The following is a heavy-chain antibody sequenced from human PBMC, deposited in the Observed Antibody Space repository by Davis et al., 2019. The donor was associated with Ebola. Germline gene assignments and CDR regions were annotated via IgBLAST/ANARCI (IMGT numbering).Heavy chain of an antibody. D-gene: IGHD2-2*01. J-gene: IGHJ5*02. V-gene: IGHV4-34*01. Sequence: SETLSLTCAVYGGSFSGYYWSWIRQPPGKGLEWIGEINHSGSTNYNPSLKSRVTISVDTSKNQFSLKLSSVTAADTVVYYCAREDQLLMDLWFDPWGQGTLVTVSS. CDR1: GGSFSGYY. CDR3: AREDQLLMDLWFDP. CDR2: INHSGST.